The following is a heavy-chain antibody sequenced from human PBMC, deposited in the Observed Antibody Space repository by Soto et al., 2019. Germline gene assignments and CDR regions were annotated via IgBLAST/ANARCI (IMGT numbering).Heavy chain of an antibody. Sequence: ECVKISCQSSEYSCSSYWSGWISQIPGKGLEWMGIIYPCHSYSRYSPSFQRQVTISVDKATNTAYLQWSSLRASDTAMYFCARHHSTVAHDNRGQATPVPVSS. J-gene: IGHJ4*02. CDR1: EYSCSSYW. CDR3: ARHHSTVAHDN. V-gene: IGHV5-51*01. D-gene: IGHD6-19*01. CDR2: IYPCHSYS.